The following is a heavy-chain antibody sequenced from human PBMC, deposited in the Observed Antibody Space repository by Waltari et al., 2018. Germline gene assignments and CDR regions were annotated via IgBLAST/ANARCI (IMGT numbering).Heavy chain of an antibody. J-gene: IGHJ4*02. V-gene: IGHV4-38-2*01. CDR1: GYSISSGYY. CDR2: IYHSGST. D-gene: IGHD6-19*01. CDR3: ARLEGGVAVAPIDY. Sequence: QVQLQESGPGLVKPSETLSLTCAVSGYSISSGYYWGWIRQPPGKGLEWIGSIYHSGSTYYNPSLKSRVTISVDTSKNQFSLKLSSVTAADTAVYYCARLEGGVAVAPIDYWGQGTLVTVSS.